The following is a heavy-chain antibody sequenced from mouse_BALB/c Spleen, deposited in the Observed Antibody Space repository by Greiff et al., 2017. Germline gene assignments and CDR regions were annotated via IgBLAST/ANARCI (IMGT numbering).Heavy chain of an antibody. J-gene: IGHJ3*01. D-gene: IGHD2-3*01. CDR1: GFTFSSYT. Sequence: EVMLVESGGGLVKPGGSLKLSCAASGFTFSSYTMSWVRQTPEKRLEWVATISSGGSYTYYPDSVKGRFTISRDNAKNTLYLQMSSLKSEDTAMYYCTRGDGYSFAYWGQGTLVTVSA. V-gene: IGHV5-6-4*01. CDR3: TRGDGYSFAY. CDR2: ISSGGSYT.